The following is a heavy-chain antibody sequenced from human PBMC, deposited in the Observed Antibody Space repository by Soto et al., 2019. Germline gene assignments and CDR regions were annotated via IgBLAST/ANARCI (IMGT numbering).Heavy chain of an antibody. CDR3: ARERADYGGAFDI. CDR1: GFTFSSYS. Sequence: GGSLRLSCAASGFTFSSYSMNWVRQAPGKGLEWVSSISSSSSYIYYADSVKGRFTISRDNAKNSLYLQMNSLRAEDTAVYYCARERADYGGAFDIWGQGTMVTVSS. V-gene: IGHV3-21*01. CDR2: ISSSSSYI. J-gene: IGHJ3*02. D-gene: IGHD4-17*01.